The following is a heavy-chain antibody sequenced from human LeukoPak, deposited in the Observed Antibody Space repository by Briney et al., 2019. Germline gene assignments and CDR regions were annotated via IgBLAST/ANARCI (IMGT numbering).Heavy chain of an antibody. CDR3: ARGEYYYDSSGYWGY. CDR2: IYYSGST. CDR1: GGSISSGDYY. V-gene: IGHV4-30-4*01. D-gene: IGHD3-22*01. J-gene: IGHJ4*02. Sequence: SQTLSLTCTVSGGSISSGDYYWSWFRQPPGKGLEWIGYIYYSGSTYYNPSLKSRVTISVDTSKNQFSLKLSSVTAADTAVYYCARGEYYYDSSGYWGYWGQGTLVTVSS.